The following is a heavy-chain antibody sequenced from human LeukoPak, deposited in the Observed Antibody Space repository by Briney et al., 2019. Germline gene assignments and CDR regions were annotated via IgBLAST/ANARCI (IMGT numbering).Heavy chain of an antibody. CDR2: INPSGGDT. CDR1: GNTFTNYY. CDR3: ARPYYGDDLDV. D-gene: IGHD4-17*01. J-gene: IGHJ6*02. Sequence: ASVKVSCKASGNTFTNYYMHWVRQAPGQGLEWMGIINPSGGDTIYAQKFQGRVTMTRDTSTSTVYMELSSLRSEDTAVYYCARPYYGDDLDVWGQGTTVTVSS. V-gene: IGHV1-46*01.